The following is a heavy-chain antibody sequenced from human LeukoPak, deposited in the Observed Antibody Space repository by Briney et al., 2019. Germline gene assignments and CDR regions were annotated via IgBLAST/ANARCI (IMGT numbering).Heavy chain of an antibody. J-gene: IGHJ3*02. CDR3: ARESEPGLCAFDI. D-gene: IGHD1-14*01. CDR2: IYYSGSN. Sequence: SETLSLTRTVSGGSLTSYYWSWIRQPPGKGLEWIGYIYYSGSNNYNPSLKSRITISVDKSKNQFSLKLSSVTVADTAVYYCARESEPGLCAFDIWGQRTMATVSS. CDR1: GGSLTSYY. V-gene: IGHV4-59*12.